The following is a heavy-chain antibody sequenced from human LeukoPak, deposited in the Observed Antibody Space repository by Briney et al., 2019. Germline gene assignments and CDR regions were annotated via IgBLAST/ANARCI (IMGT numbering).Heavy chain of an antibody. CDR2: ISASSSYI. Sequence: GGSLRLSCAASGFTFSSYSMNWFRQAPGKGLECVSSISASSSYIYYADSVKGRFTISRDNAKNSLYLQINSLRAEDTAVYYCARDDGGVPSDYWGQGTLVTVSS. V-gene: IGHV3-21*01. CDR1: GFTFSSYS. J-gene: IGHJ4*02. D-gene: IGHD3-3*01. CDR3: ARDDGGVPSDY.